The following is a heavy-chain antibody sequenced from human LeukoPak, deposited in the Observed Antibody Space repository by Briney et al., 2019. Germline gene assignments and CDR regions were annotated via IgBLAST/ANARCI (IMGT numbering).Heavy chain of an antibody. CDR1: GGSISSGGYS. CDR3: ARGRFGSFDY. J-gene: IGHJ4*02. D-gene: IGHD3-10*01. CDR2: IFYSGST. V-gene: IGHV4-30-4*07. Sequence: PSETLSLTCAVSGGSISSGGYSWSWIRQPPGKGLEWIGYIFYSGSTYYNPSLKSRVTISADTSKTQFSLKLSPVTAADTAVYYCARGRFGSFDYWGQGTLVTVSS.